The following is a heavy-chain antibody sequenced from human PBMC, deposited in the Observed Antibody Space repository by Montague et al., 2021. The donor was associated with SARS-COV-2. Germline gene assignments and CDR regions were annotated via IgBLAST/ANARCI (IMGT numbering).Heavy chain of an antibody. V-gene: IGHV4-39*01. CDR3: ARFPTSYYYDSKAAPATPDAFDI. Sequence: SETLSLTCTVSGGSISSSSYYWGWIRQPPGKGLEWIGSISYSGSTYYNPSLKSRVTISVDTSKNQFSLKLSSVTAADTAVYYCARFPTSYYYDSKAAPATPDAFDIWGQGTMVTVSS. CDR2: ISYSGST. CDR1: GGSISSSSYY. J-gene: IGHJ3*02. D-gene: IGHD3-22*01.